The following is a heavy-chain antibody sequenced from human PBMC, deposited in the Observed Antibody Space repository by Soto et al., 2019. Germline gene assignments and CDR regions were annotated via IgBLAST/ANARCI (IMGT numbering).Heavy chain of an antibody. Sequence: GSLRLSCVASGLTFSDHYMDWVRQPPGKGLEWVGRIRNKANSYTTEYAASVKGRFTISRDDSKKSLYLQMNSLKTEDTAVYYCAAVFGRYLDYWGLGTLVTVSS. V-gene: IGHV3-72*01. J-gene: IGHJ4*02. D-gene: IGHD1-26*01. CDR2: IRNKANSYTT. CDR3: AAVFGRYLDY. CDR1: GLTFSDHY.